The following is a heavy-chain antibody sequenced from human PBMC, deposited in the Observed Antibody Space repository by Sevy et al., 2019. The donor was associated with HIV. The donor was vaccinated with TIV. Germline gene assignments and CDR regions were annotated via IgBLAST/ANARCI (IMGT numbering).Heavy chain of an antibody. Sequence: PGGSLRLSCAASGFTFSSYSMNWVRQAPGKGLEWVSSISSSSYIYYADSVKGRFTISRDNAKNSLYLQMNSLRAEDTAVYYCARASYSSGWYEDYFDYWGQGTLVTVSS. V-gene: IGHV3-21*01. CDR1: GFTFSSYS. CDR2: ISSSSYI. CDR3: ARASYSSGWYEDYFDY. J-gene: IGHJ4*02. D-gene: IGHD6-19*01.